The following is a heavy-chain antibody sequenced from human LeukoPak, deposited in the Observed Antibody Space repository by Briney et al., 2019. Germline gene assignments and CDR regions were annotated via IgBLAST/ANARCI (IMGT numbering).Heavy chain of an antibody. D-gene: IGHD2-15*01. V-gene: IGHV3-7*01. CDR1: GFTFSDYW. CDR2: IKQDGSDK. CDR3: AREVVDPVYYYYMDV. Sequence: GGSLRLTCTASGFTFSDYWMSWVRQAPGKGPEWVANIKQDGSDKYYVDSVKGRFTISRDNAKNALFLQVDSLRPEDTAVYYCAREVVDPVYYYYMDVWGKGTTVAVSS. J-gene: IGHJ6*03.